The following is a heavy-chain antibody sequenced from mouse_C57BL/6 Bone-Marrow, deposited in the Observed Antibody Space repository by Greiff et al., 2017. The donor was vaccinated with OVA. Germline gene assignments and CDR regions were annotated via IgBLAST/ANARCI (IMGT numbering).Heavy chain of an antibody. D-gene: IGHD1-1*01. Sequence: VQLQQSGAELARPGASVKLSCKASGYTFTSYGISWVKQRTGQGLEWIGEIYPRSGNTYYNEKFKGKATLTADISSSTAYMELRSLTSEDSAVYFCASSVVITTVVATDYFDYWGQGTTLTVSS. J-gene: IGHJ2*01. CDR1: GYTFTSYG. CDR3: ASSVVITTVVATDYFDY. V-gene: IGHV1-81*01. CDR2: IYPRSGNT.